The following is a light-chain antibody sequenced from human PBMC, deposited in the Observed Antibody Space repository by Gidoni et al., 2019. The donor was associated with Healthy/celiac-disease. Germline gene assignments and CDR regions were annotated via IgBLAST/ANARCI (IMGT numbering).Light chain of an antibody. J-gene: IGKJ3*01. V-gene: IGKV4-1*01. CDR2: WAS. CDR1: QSVLYSSNNKNY. CDR3: QQYSSTVFT. Sequence: DIVMTQSPDSLAASLGERATINCKSSQSVLYSSNNKNYLAWYQQTPGQPPKLPMDWASTRESGVPDRLSGSGSVTYVTLTMSSLQAEDVAVYYCQQYSSTVFTFXPXTKVDIK.